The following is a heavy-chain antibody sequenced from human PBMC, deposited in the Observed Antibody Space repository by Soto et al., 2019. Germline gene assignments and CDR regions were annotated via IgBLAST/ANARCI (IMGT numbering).Heavy chain of an antibody. Sequence: PGGSLRLSCAASGFTFSSYAMSWVRQTPGKGLEWVSAISGSGGSTYYADSVKGRFTISRDNSKNTLYLQMNSLRAEDTAVYYCASPNSIVEWLVLMFRAAEYFQHWGQGTLVTVSS. CDR2: ISGSGGST. J-gene: IGHJ1*01. V-gene: IGHV3-23*01. CDR1: GFTFSSYA. D-gene: IGHD6-19*01. CDR3: ASPNSIVEWLVLMFRAAEYFQH.